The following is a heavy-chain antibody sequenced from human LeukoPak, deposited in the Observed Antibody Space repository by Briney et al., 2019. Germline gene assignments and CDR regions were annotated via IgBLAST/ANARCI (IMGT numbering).Heavy chain of an antibody. Sequence: PGRSLRLSCAASGFTFHDHAMHWVRQPPGKGLEWVSGVTWNSGTIGYADSVKGRFTISRDNAKNSLYLQMNNLRPEDTALYYFKKAASVSSFRWFAPGGQGPLVPVSS. CDR2: VTWNSGTI. CDR3: KKAASVSSFRWFAP. J-gene: IGHJ5*02. V-gene: IGHV3-9*01. CDR1: GFTFHDHA. D-gene: IGHD5/OR15-5a*01.